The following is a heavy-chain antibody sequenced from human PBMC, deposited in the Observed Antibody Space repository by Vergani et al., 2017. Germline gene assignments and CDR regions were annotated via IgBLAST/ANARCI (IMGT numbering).Heavy chain of an antibody. CDR1: GFTFDTYT. CDR2: ISSGGGDI. V-gene: IGHV3-23*01. J-gene: IGHJ1*01. Sequence: EVQLLESGGGLVQPGGSRRLPCAGAGFTFDTYTMAYVRQAPGKGLEWVATISSGGGDIFYADSVKGRFTISRDNSKNTLFLQMNSLKDEYTAVYYCTTAWGLYYLHGEYFQYWGRGTLVSVSS. CDR3: TTAWGLYYLHGEYFQY. D-gene: IGHD3-10*01.